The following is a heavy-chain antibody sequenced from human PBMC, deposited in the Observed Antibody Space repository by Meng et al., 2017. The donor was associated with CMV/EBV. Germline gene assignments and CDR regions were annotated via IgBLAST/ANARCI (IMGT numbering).Heavy chain of an antibody. D-gene: IGHD6-13*01. CDR1: GFTFSNFD. Sequence: GESLKISCAASGFTFSNFDMSWVRQAPGKGLEWVSFIYRGGVSTNYADSVRGRFTISRDNSKNALYLQMNSLRAEDTAVYYCAKLAGSSWYGSYFDYWGQGTLVTVSS. CDR2: IYRGGVST. J-gene: IGHJ4*02. V-gene: IGHV3-23*03. CDR3: AKLAGSSWYGSYFDY.